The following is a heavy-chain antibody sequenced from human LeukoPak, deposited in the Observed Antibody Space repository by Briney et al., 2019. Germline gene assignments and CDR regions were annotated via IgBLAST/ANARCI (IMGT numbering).Heavy chain of an antibody. J-gene: IGHJ3*02. D-gene: IGHD3-3*01. CDR1: GGSISSCY. CDR3: ARASFWSGYYRVDAFDI. V-gene: IGHV4-59*01. CDR2: IYYSGST. Sequence: SETLSLTCTVSGGSISSCYWNWIRQPPGKGLEWIGYIYYSGSTNYNPSLKSRVAISVDTSNNQFSLKLSSVTAADTAVYYCARASFWSGYYRVDAFDIWGQGTMVTVSS.